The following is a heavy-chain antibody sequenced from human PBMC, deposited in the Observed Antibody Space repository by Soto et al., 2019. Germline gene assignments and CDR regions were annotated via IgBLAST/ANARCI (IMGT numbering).Heavy chain of an antibody. CDR3: ARHIPSIAAAGYFDY. J-gene: IGHJ4*02. V-gene: IGHV4-59*08. CDR1: GGSISSYY. Sequence: SETLSLTCTVSGGSISSYYWSWIRQPPGKGLEWIGYIYYSGSTNYNPSLKSRVTISVDTSKNQFSLKLSSVTAADTAVYYCARHIPSIAAAGYFDYWGQGTLVTVSS. D-gene: IGHD6-13*01. CDR2: IYYSGST.